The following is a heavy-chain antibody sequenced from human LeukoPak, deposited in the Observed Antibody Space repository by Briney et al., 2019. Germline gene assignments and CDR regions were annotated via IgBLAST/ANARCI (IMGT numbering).Heavy chain of an antibody. J-gene: IGHJ6*02. CDR1: GYTFTSYY. CDR3: ARAPLYTIFGVVMDYYYYYGMDV. D-gene: IGHD3-3*01. CDR2: INPSGGST. Sequence: ASVKVSCKASGYTFTSYYMHWVRQAPGQGLEWTGIINPSGGSTSYAQKFQGRVTMTRDTSTSTVYMELSSLRSEDTAVYYCARAPLYTIFGVVMDYYYYYGMDVWGQGTTVTVSS. V-gene: IGHV1-46*01.